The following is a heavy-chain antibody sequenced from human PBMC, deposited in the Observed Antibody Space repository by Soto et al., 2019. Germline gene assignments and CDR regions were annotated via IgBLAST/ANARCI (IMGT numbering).Heavy chain of an antibody. V-gene: IGHV4-31*03. Sequence: TPFPTCTVFCGSISSGGFYLRWVRPHPGEGLDWIGYIYYSGSTYYNPSLKSRVTISVDTSKNQFSLKLSSVTAADTAVYYCARLYYDFWSGYHYYYYYMDVWGKGTTVTVSS. D-gene: IGHD3-3*01. J-gene: IGHJ6*03. CDR2: IYYSGST. CDR3: ARLYYDFWSGYHYYYYYMDV. CDR1: CGSISSGGFY.